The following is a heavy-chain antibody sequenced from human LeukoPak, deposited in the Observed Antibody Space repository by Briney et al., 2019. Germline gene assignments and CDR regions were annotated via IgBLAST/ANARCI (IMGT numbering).Heavy chain of an antibody. D-gene: IGHD3-3*01. Sequence: ASVKVSCKASGYTFTSYDINWVRQATGQGLEWMGWMNPNSGNTGYAQKFQGRVTMTRDTSTSTVYMELSSLRSEDTAVYYCARDLVRVYDFWSGYSVSYFDYWGQGTLVTVSS. V-gene: IGHV1-8*01. CDR2: MNPNSGNT. J-gene: IGHJ4*02. CDR3: ARDLVRVYDFWSGYSVSYFDY. CDR1: GYTFTSYD.